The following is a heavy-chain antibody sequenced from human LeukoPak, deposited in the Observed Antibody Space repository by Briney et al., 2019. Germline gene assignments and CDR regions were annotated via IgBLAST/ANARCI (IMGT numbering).Heavy chain of an antibody. Sequence: YPGGSLRLSCAASGFTFSSYWMHWVRQAPGKGLVWVSRINSDGSSTSYADSVKGRFTISRDNAKNTLYLQMNSLRAEDTAVYYCARESSGDLKAFDYWGQGTLVTVSS. CDR3: ARESSGDLKAFDY. CDR1: GFTFSSYW. V-gene: IGHV3-74*01. J-gene: IGHJ4*02. CDR2: INSDGSST. D-gene: IGHD6-19*01.